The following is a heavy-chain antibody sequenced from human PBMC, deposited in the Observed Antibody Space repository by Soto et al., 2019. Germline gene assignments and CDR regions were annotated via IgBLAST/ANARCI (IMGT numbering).Heavy chain of an antibody. CDR1: GFTFSSYS. CDR2: ISSSSSTI. Sequence: EVQLVESGGGLVQPGGSLRLSCAASGFTFSSYSMNWVRQAPGKGLEWVSYISSSSSTIYYADSVKGRFTISRDNAKNSLDLQMNSLRAEDTAVYYCARGGGDIVVVVAAPFDYWGQGTLVTVSS. J-gene: IGHJ4*02. D-gene: IGHD2-15*01. CDR3: ARGGGDIVVVVAAPFDY. V-gene: IGHV3-48*01.